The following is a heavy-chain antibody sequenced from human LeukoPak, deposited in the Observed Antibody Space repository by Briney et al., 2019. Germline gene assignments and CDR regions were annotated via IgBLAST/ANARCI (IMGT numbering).Heavy chain of an antibody. Sequence: PSETLSLTCTVSGGSISSYYWSWIRQPPGKGLEWIGYIYYSGSTNYNPSLKSRVTISIDTSNNQFSLKLSSVTAADTAVYYCARGNYYGSGSYDYWGQGTLVTVSP. CDR2: IYYSGST. D-gene: IGHD3-10*01. V-gene: IGHV4-59*01. CDR1: GGSISSYY. CDR3: ARGNYYGSGSYDY. J-gene: IGHJ4*02.